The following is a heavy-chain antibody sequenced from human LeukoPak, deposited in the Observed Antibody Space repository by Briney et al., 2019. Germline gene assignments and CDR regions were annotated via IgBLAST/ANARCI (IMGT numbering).Heavy chain of an antibody. D-gene: IGHD6-19*01. V-gene: IGHV3-43*02. CDR1: GFTFDDYA. J-gene: IGHJ4*02. CDR2: ISGDGGST. CDR3: AKDMVPGRSGWYGMLDY. Sequence: GGSLRLSCAASGFTFDDYAMHWVRQAPGKGLEWVSLISGDGGSTYYADSVKGRFTISRDNSKNSLYLQMNSLRTEDTALYYCAKDMVPGRSGWYGMLDYWGQGTLVTVSS.